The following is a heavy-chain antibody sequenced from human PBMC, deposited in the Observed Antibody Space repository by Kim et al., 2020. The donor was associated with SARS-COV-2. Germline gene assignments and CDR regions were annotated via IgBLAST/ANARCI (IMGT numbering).Heavy chain of an antibody. J-gene: IGHJ4*02. CDR3: ATYGLEDLTTVIFDY. CDR2: IYYSGST. D-gene: IGHD4-17*01. Sequence: SETLSLTCTVSGGSISSGGYYWSWIRQHPGKGLEGIGYIYYSGSTYYNPSLKSRVTISVDTSKNQFSLKLSSVTAADTAVYYCATYGLEDLTTVIFDYWGQGTLVTVSS. CDR1: GGSISSGGYY. V-gene: IGHV4-31*03.